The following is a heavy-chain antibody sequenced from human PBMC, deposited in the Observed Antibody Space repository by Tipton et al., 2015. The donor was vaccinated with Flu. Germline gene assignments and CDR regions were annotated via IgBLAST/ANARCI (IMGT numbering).Heavy chain of an antibody. V-gene: IGHV4-31*03. CDR2: IDHSGTT. Sequence: TLSLTCTVSGGSISTGDYYWIWIRRSPGKGLEWIGEIDHSGTTNYSPSLKSRVTISRDTSKIQFSLSMGSVTAADTAVYYCARDPAGYYDNSAYNIFDSWGQGALVTVSS. D-gene: IGHD3-22*01. CDR1: GGSISTGDYY. CDR3: ARDPAGYYDNSAYNIFDS. J-gene: IGHJ4*02.